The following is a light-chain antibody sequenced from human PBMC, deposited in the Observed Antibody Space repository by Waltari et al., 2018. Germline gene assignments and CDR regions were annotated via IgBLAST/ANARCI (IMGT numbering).Light chain of an antibody. CDR3: AAWDDSLSGRV. Sequence: QSVLTQPPSASGPPGQRVTISCPGSSSNIGRNYVYWYQQLPGTAPKLLIYRNNQRPSGFPDLFSGSKSGTSASLAISGLRSEDEADYYCAAWDDSLSGRVFGTGTKVTVL. CDR1: SSNIGRNY. V-gene: IGLV1-47*01. J-gene: IGLJ1*01. CDR2: RNN.